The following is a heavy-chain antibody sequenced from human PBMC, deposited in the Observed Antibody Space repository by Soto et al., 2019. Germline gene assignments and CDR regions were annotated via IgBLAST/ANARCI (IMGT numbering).Heavy chain of an antibody. J-gene: IGHJ4*02. CDR2: IKSKSDGGTK. CDR3: ATWAHMAHFDY. Sequence: EVQLVESGGGLVKPGGSLRLSCAASGFTFSNAWMSWVRQAPGKGLEWVGRIKSKSDGGTKDYAAPVKGRFTISRDDSKNTLYLQTNSLKSEDTAVYYCATWAHMAHFDYWGQGTLFTVCS. CDR1: GFTFSNAW. V-gene: IGHV3-15*01. D-gene: IGHD2-21*01.